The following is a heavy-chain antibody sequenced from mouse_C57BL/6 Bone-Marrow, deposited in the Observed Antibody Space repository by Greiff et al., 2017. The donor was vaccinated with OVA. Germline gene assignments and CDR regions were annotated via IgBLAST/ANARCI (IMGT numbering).Heavy chain of an antibody. CDR1: GFNIKDYY. CDR3: ASNWFAY. Sequence: EVKLMESGAELVKPGASVKLSCTASGFNIKDYYMHWVKQRTEQGLEWIGRIDPEDGVTKYAPKFQGKATITADTSSNTAYLQLSSLTSEDTAVYYCASNWFAYWGQGTLVTVSA. CDR2: IDPEDGVT. V-gene: IGHV14-2*01. J-gene: IGHJ3*01.